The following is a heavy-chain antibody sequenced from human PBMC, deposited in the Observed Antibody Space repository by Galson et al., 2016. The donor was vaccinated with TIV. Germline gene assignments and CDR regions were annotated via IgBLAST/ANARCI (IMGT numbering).Heavy chain of an antibody. CDR1: GYGFSNYG. V-gene: IGHV1-18*01. CDR2: ISSYNGHI. D-gene: IGHD6-13*01. Sequence: SVKVSCKASGYGFSNYGFIWVRQAPGQGLEGVGWISSYNGHIEYAQKFQGRGTLTPDTSTSTAYMELRSLRFNDTAVYYCARAAKPPVPVADIWGQGTMVTVSS. CDR3: ARAAKPPVPVADI. J-gene: IGHJ3*02.